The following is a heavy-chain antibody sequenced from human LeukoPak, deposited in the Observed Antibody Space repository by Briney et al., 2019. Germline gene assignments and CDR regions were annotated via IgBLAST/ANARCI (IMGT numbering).Heavy chain of an antibody. D-gene: IGHD3-16*02. Sequence: KSGGSLRLSCAASGFTFSDSTMNWVRQAPGKGLEWVSSISGGSIYIYFADSVKGRFTISRDNAKNSLYLQMNSLRAEDTAVYYCARDSTYLWGSYRSGDAFDIWGQGTMVTVSS. J-gene: IGHJ3*02. CDR2: ISGGSIYI. CDR3: ARDSTYLWGSYRSGDAFDI. V-gene: IGHV3-21*01. CDR1: GFTFSDST.